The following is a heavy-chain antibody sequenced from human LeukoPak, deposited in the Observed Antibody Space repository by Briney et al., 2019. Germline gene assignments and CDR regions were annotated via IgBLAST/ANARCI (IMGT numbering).Heavy chain of an antibody. J-gene: IGHJ6*03. D-gene: IGHD1-26*01. Sequence: SETLSLTCTVSGGSISSNSHYWSWIRQPAGKGQEWIGRIYNSENTNYNPSLKSRVTISVDTSKNQFSLKLSSVTAADTAVYYCASMPATYNYYYYYMDVWGKGTTVTVSS. V-gene: IGHV4-61*02. CDR3: ASMPATYNYYYYYMDV. CDR1: GGSISSNSHY. CDR2: IYNSENT.